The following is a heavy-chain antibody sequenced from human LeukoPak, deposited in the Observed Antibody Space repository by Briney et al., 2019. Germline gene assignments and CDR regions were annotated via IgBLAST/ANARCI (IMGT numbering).Heavy chain of an antibody. V-gene: IGHV4-59*07. CDR2: IYYSGST. CDR3: AGRLWRRDGYNLSAFDI. CDR1: GGSINIYY. Sequence: SDTLSLPCTVSGGSINIYYWNWLRHPTGRGVVWIGYIYYSGSTNYNPSLKSRVSISVDTSKNQFSLKLSSVTAADTAVYYCAGRLWRRDGYNLSAFDIWGQGTMVTVSS. D-gene: IGHD5-24*01. J-gene: IGHJ3*02.